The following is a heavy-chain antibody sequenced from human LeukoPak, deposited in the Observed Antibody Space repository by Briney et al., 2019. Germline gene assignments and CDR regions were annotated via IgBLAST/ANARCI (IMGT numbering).Heavy chain of an antibody. Sequence: VGSLRLSCAASAFTFSNYWMSWVRQAPGRGLEWVANIKQDGSEKYYVDSVKGRFTISIDNAKNSLYLQMNSPRAEDTAVYYCAKVRTSSGYCFDYWGQGTLVTVSS. J-gene: IGHJ4*02. CDR2: IKQDGSEK. CDR3: AKVRTSSGYCFDY. CDR1: AFTFSNYW. D-gene: IGHD3-22*01. V-gene: IGHV3-7*01.